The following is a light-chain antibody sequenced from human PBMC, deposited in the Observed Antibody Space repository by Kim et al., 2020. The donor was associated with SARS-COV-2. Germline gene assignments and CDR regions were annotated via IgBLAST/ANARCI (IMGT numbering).Light chain of an antibody. Sequence: GDRVTITCRASQSISSWLAWYQQKPGKAPKLLIDDASSLESGVPSRFSGSGSGTEFTLTISSLQPDDFATYYCQQYNSYSAWTFGQGTKVDIK. CDR3: QQYNSYSAWT. V-gene: IGKV1-5*01. J-gene: IGKJ1*01. CDR2: DAS. CDR1: QSISSW.